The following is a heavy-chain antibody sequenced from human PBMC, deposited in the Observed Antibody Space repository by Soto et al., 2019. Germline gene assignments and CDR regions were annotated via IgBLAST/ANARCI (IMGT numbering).Heavy chain of an antibody. Sequence: GGSVRLSCAASGFTFSSYGMHWVRQAPGKGLEWVAVIWYDGSNKYYADSVKGRFTISRDNSKNTLYLQMNSLRAEDTAVYYCARVAAAYYYGMDVWGQGTTVTVSS. V-gene: IGHV3-33*01. CDR2: IWYDGSNK. D-gene: IGHD6-13*01. J-gene: IGHJ6*02. CDR3: ARVAAAYYYGMDV. CDR1: GFTFSSYG.